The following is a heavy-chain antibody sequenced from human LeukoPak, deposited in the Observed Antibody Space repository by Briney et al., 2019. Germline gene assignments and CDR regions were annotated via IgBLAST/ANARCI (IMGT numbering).Heavy chain of an antibody. V-gene: IGHV1-2*02. CDR2: IYPKSGGT. Sequence: ASVKVSCKASGYTFADYYIHWVRQAPGQGLEWMGWIYPKSGGTNSAQKFQGRVTMTRDTSISTAYMELSRLKFDDTAVYYCARDKRRVDSSSWYSGIDYWGQGTLVTVSS. D-gene: IGHD6-13*01. CDR3: ARDKRRVDSSSWYSGIDY. CDR1: GYTFADYY. J-gene: IGHJ4*02.